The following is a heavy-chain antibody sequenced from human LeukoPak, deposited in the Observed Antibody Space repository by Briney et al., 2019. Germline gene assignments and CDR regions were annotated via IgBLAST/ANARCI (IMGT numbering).Heavy chain of an antibody. D-gene: IGHD1-26*01. CDR2: ISWNGGST. Sequence: GGSLRLSCVASGFTSDDYTMHWVRQAPGKGLEWVSLISWNGGSTFYADSVKGRFTISRDNSKNSLYLQMNSLRSENTALYYCAKGPGSYYYYMDVWGKGTTVTVS. CDR1: GFTSDDYT. CDR3: AKGPGSYYYYMDV. V-gene: IGHV3-43*01. J-gene: IGHJ6*03.